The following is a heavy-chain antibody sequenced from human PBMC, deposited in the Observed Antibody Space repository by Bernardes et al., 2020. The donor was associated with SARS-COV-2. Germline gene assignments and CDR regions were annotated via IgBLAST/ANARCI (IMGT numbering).Heavy chain of an antibody. CDR1: GFTFSSYA. D-gene: IGHD3-10*01. V-gene: IGHV3-23*01. J-gene: IGHJ4*02. Sequence: GGSLRLSCAASGFTFSSYAMGWVRQAPGKGLEWVSSISNSGSTNYADSVKGRFTISRDNSKNTLYLQMNSLRAEDTAIHFCARFGSQDLDYWGQGTLVTVSS. CDR3: ARFGSQDLDY. CDR2: ISNSGST.